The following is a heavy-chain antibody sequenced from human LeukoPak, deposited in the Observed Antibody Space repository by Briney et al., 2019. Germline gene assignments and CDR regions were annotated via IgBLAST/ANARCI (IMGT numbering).Heavy chain of an antibody. CDR2: IYYSEST. V-gene: IGHV4-59*12. CDR3: ARVEMATFDY. D-gene: IGHD5-24*01. Sequence: SETLSLTCTVSGGSISSYYWSWIRQPPGKGLEWIGNIYYSESTHYNPSLKTRDTISIDTSKNQFPLKLRSVPAAHAGVYYCARVEMATFDYWGQGTLVSVSS. J-gene: IGHJ4*02. CDR1: GGSISSYY.